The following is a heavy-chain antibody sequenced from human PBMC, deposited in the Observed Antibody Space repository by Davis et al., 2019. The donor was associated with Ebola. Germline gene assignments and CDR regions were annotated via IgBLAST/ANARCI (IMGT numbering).Heavy chain of an antibody. CDR3: ARAPYYDYIWGSYRKKYYFDY. D-gene: IGHD3-16*02. CDR2: MNPNSGNT. J-gene: IGHJ4*02. Sequence: AASVKVSCKASGYTFTNYYLHWVRQAPGQGLEWMGWMNPNSGNTGYAQKFQGRVTMTRNTSISTAYMELSSLRSEDTAVYYCARAPYYDYIWGSYRKKYYFDYWGQGTLVTVSS. V-gene: IGHV1-8*02. CDR1: GYTFTNYY.